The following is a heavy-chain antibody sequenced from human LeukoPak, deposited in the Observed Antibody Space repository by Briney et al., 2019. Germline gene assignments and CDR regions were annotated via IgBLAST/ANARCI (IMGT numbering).Heavy chain of an antibody. CDR3: ASSSSGRDGDEWERPCYS. D-gene: IGHD1-26*01. CDR1: DGSISSSSYY. Sequence: PSETLSLTCTVSDGSISSSSYYWGWIRQPPGKGLEWIGSISYSGSTYYNSSLKSRVTISVDTSKNQFSLKLSSVTAADTAVYYCASSSSGRDGDEWERPCYSWGQGTLVTVSS. V-gene: IGHV4-39*07. J-gene: IGHJ4*02. CDR2: ISYSGST.